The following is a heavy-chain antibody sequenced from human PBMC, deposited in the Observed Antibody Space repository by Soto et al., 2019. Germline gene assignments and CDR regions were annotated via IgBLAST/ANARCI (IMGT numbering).Heavy chain of an antibody. CDR2: ISAYNGNT. CDR1: GYTFTSYG. J-gene: IGHJ5*02. V-gene: IGHV1-18*01. D-gene: IGHD2-15*01. CDR3: GRDQGELLRKTLPPFDP. Sequence: QVQLVQSGAEVKKPGASVKVSCKASGYTFTSYGISWVRQAPGQGLEWMGWISAYNGNTNYAQKLQGRVTMTTDTTTSTAYMELRSLRSDDTAVYYCGRDQGELLRKTLPPFDPWGQGTLVTVSS.